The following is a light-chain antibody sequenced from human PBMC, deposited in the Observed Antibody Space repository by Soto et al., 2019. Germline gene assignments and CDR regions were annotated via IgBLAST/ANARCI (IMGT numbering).Light chain of an antibody. J-gene: IGKJ3*01. CDR3: QHYGNSPPSVT. Sequence: EIVLTQSPGTLSLSPGEGATLSCRASQSVHNNYLAWYQQKPGQAPRPLIFGASSRATGVPDRFSGSGSGTDFTLTISRLESEDFAVYYCQHYGNSPPSVTFGPGTKVDIK. V-gene: IGKV3-20*01. CDR1: QSVHNNY. CDR2: GAS.